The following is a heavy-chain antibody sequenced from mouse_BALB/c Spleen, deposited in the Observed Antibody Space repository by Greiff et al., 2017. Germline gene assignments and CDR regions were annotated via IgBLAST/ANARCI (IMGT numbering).Heavy chain of an antibody. CDR1: GFTFTDYY. CDR2: IRNKANGYTT. D-gene: IGHD1-1*01. CDR3: ARPTTPQGWYFDV. V-gene: IGHV7-3*02. Sequence: EVQLVESGGGLVQPGGSLRLSCATSGFTFTDYYMSWVRQPPGKALEWLGFIRNKANGYTTEYSASVKGRFTISRDTSQSILYLQMNTLRAEDSATYYCARPTTPQGWYFDVWGAGTTVTVSS. J-gene: IGHJ1*01.